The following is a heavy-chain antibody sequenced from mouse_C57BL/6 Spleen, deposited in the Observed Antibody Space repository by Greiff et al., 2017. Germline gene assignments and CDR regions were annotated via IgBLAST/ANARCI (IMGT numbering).Heavy chain of an antibody. Sequence: VQLQQSGAELVRPGASVTLSCKASGYTFTDYEMHWVKQTPVHGLEWIGAIDPETGGTAYNQKFKGKAILTADKSSSTAYMELRSLTSEDSAGYYCTRSETTAPLDWGQGTTLTVSS. D-gene: IGHD1-2*01. CDR2: IDPETGGT. CDR1: GYTFTDYE. J-gene: IGHJ2*01. V-gene: IGHV1-15*01. CDR3: TRSETTAPLD.